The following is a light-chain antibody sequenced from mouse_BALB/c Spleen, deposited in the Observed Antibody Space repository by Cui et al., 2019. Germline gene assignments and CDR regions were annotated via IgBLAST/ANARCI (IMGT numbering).Light chain of an antibody. CDR1: KDISNY. Sequence: IQMTQTSSSLSGSLGERVTINCRASKDISNYLDWYQQKPDRTVKLLIYYASSLHSGVPSRFSGSGSGTDFSLTISNLEQEDIATYFCQQGNEFPWTFGGGTKLEIK. J-gene: IGKJ1*01. CDR3: QQGNEFPWT. V-gene: IGKV10-96*01. CDR2: YAS.